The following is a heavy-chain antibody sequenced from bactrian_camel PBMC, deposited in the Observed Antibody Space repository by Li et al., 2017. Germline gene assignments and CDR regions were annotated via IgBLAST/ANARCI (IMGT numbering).Heavy chain of an antibody. V-gene: IGHV3S1*01. Sequence: HVQLVESGGESVQAGGSLRLSCAASGYTYSSFCMAWFRRAPGKEREAVAAIYTGGDSTYYVDSVKGRFTISHDGAKNMLYLEMNSLQPGDTAMYYCAADVPWRTLCTVGAATGEYKYWGQGTQVTVS. CDR1: GYTYSSFC. CDR2: IYTGGDST. J-gene: IGHJ4*01. CDR3: AADVPWRTLCTVGAATGEYKY. D-gene: IGHD1*01.